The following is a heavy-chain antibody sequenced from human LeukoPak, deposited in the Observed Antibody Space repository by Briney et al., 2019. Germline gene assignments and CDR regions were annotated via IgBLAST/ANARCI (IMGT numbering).Heavy chain of an antibody. CDR1: GFTFSSYG. V-gene: IGHV3-30*18. CDR3: AKFSSDTADNY. D-gene: IGHD4-17*01. Sequence: GGSLRLSCAASGFTFSSYGMHWVRQAPGKGLEWVAVISYDGSNKYYADSVKGRFTISRDNSKNTLYLQMNSLRAEDTAVYYCAKFSSDTADNYWGQGTLVTVSS. CDR2: ISYDGSNK. J-gene: IGHJ4*02.